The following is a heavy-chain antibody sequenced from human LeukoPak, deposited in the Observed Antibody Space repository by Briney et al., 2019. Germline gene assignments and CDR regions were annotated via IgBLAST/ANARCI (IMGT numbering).Heavy chain of an antibody. J-gene: IGHJ4*02. V-gene: IGHV3-21*01. CDR1: GFTFSSYS. CDR3: AREGLASSGWYV. Sequence: GGSLRLSCAASGFTFSSYSMNWVRQAPGKGLEWVSSISSSSSYIYYADSVKGRFTISRDNAKNSLYLQMNSLRAEDTAVYYCAREGLASSGWYVWGQGTLVTVSS. CDR2: ISSSSSYI. D-gene: IGHD6-19*01.